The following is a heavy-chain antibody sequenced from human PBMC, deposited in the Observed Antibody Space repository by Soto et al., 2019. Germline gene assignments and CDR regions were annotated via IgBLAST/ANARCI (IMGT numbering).Heavy chain of an antibody. J-gene: IGHJ6*02. CDR1: GGSFSGYY. Sequence: SETLSLTCGVYGGSFSGYYWSWIRQPPGKGLEWIGEISQSGGTNYNPSLKSRVTISADTSKNQFSLRLRSVTAADTAVYYCAGAPGQLFNCYHYGLDVWGQGTTVTVSS. V-gene: IGHV4-34*01. CDR2: ISQSGGT. CDR3: AGAPGQLFNCYHYGLDV. D-gene: IGHD3-10*01.